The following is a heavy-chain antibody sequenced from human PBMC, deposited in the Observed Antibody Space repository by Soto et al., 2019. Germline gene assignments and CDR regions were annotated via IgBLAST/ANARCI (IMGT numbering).Heavy chain of an antibody. D-gene: IGHD6-19*01. CDR1: GYSFTSYW. V-gene: IGHV5-51*01. Sequence: GESLKISCKGSGYSFTSYWIGWVRQMPGKGLEWMGIIYPGDSDTRYSPSFQGQVTISADKSISTAYLQWSSLKASDTAMYYCARRVIAVAANDALDIWGQGTMVTVSS. J-gene: IGHJ3*02. CDR2: IYPGDSDT. CDR3: ARRVIAVAANDALDI.